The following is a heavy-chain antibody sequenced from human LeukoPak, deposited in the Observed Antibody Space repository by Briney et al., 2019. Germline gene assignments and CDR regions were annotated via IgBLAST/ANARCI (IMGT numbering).Heavy chain of an antibody. CDR3: ARRGPAAMYAFDI. J-gene: IGHJ3*02. V-gene: IGHV1-2*02. Sequence: GASVKVSCKASGYTFTGYYMHWVRRAPGQGLEWMGWINPNSGGTNYAQKFQGRVTMTRDTSISTAYMELSRLRSDDTAVYYCARRGPAAMYAFDIWGQGTMVTVSS. D-gene: IGHD2-2*01. CDR1: GYTFTGYY. CDR2: INPNSGGT.